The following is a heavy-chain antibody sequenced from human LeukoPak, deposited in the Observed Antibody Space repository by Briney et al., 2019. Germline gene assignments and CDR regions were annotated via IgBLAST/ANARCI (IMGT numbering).Heavy chain of an antibody. CDR1: GGSISSSSYY. D-gene: IGHD1-26*01. Sequence: SETLSLTCTVSGGSISSSSYYWGWIRQPPGKGLEWIGSIYYSGSTYYNPSLKSRVTISVDTSKNQFSLKLSSVTAADTAVYYCARDLGYRGSYGVGYGYWGQGTLVTVSS. CDR3: ARDLGYRGSYGVGYGY. J-gene: IGHJ4*02. V-gene: IGHV4-39*07. CDR2: IYYSGST.